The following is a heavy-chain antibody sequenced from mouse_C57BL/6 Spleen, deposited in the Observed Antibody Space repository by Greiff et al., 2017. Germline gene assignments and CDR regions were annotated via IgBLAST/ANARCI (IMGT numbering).Heavy chain of an antibody. J-gene: IGHJ1*03. V-gene: IGHV5-9-1*02. CDR1: GFTFSSYA. CDR2: ISSGGDYI. Sequence: EVQRVESGEGLVKPGGSLKLSCAASGFTFSSYAMSWVRQTPEKRLEWVAYISSGGDYIYYADTVKGRFTISRDNARNTLYLQMSSLKSEDTAMYYCTREGYYYGSSYVWYFDVWGTGTTVTVSS. CDR3: TREGYYYGSSYVWYFDV. D-gene: IGHD1-1*01.